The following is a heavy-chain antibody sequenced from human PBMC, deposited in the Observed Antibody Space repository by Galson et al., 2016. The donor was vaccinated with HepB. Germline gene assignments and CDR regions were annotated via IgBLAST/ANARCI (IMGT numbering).Heavy chain of an antibody. D-gene: IGHD3-3*01. CDR1: GGSISSYY. V-gene: IGHV4-59*12. CDR2: IYYSGST. CDR3: ASGDYFWRGFSFPYYFEY. Sequence: ETLSLTCTVSGGSISSYYWSWIRQPPGKGLEWIGYIYYSGSTNYNPSLKSRVTISVDTSKNPFSLKLSSVTAADTAVYYCASGDYFWRGFSFPYYFEYWGQGTLVTVSS. J-gene: IGHJ4*02.